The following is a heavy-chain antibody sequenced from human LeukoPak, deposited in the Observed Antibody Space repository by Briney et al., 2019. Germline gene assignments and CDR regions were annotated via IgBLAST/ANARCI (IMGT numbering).Heavy chain of an antibody. V-gene: IGHV1-2*02. D-gene: IGHD2-2*01. J-gene: IGHJ6*02. CDR1: GSTFTGYY. CDR3: TRATSVVVPAADHYYYGMDV. CDR2: INPNSGGT. Sequence: VASVKVSCKASGSTFTGYYMHWVRQAPGQGLEWMGWINPNSGGTDYAQKFRGRVTMTRDTSLSTAYMELSRLRSDDTAVYYCTRATSVVVPAADHYYYGMDVWGQGTTVTVSS.